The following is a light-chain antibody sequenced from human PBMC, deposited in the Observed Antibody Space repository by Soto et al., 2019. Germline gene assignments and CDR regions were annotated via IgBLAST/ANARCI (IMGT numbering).Light chain of an antibody. CDR3: SSFTSSSTYV. CDR2: EVS. J-gene: IGLJ1*01. CDR1: SGDIGGYNY. V-gene: IGLV2-14*01. Sequence: QSVLTQPASVSGSPGQSITISCTGSSGDIGGYNYVSWYQQHPGKAPKSMIFEVSDRPSGVSNRFSGSKSGNTASLTISGLQAEDEADYYCSSFTSSSTYVFXTGTKVTVL.